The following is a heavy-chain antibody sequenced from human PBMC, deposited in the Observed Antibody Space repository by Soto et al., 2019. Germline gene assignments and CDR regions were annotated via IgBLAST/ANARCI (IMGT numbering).Heavy chain of an antibody. J-gene: IGHJ5*02. Sequence: GSLRLSCAASGFTFSDYYMSWIRQAPGKGLEWVSYISSSGSTIYYADSVKGRFTISRDNAKNSLYLQMNSLRAEDTAVYYCARGYCSCGSCASTYNWFDPLGKGTLVTVSS. D-gene: IGHD2-15*01. CDR1: GFTFSDYY. CDR2: ISSSGSTI. V-gene: IGHV3-11*01. CDR3: ARGYCSCGSCASTYNWFDP.